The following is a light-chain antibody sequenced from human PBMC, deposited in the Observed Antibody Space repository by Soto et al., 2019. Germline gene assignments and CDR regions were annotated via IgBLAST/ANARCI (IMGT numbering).Light chain of an antibody. CDR3: QQRSNWPPSIT. CDR1: QSVGSY. CDR2: DAS. V-gene: IGKV3-11*01. Sequence: EIVLTQSPATLSLSPVERSTLFFSSSQSVGSYLTWYQQKPGQAPRLLIHDASSRATGIPARFSGSGSGTDFTLTISSLEPEDFAVYYCQQRSNWPPSITFGQGTRLEI. J-gene: IGKJ5*01.